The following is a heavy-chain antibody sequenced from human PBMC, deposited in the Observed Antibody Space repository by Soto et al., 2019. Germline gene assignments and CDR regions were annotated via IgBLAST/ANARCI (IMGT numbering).Heavy chain of an antibody. J-gene: IGHJ5*02. CDR3: ARDRGYHYDSSGFRWFDP. V-gene: IGHV1-69*06. D-gene: IGHD3-22*01. CDR1: GGTFSSYA. CDR2: IIPIFGTA. Sequence: ASVKVSCKASGGTFSSYAISWVRQAPGQGLEWMGGIIPIFGTANYAQKFQGRVTITADKSTSTAYMELSSLRSEDTAVYYCARDRGYHYDSSGFRWFDPWGQGTLVTVSS.